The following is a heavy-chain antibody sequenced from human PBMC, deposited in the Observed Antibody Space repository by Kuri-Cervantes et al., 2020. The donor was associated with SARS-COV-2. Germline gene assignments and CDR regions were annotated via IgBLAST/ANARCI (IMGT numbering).Heavy chain of an antibody. J-gene: IGHJ5*02. CDR1: GGSISSHY. V-gene: IGHV4-59*11. D-gene: IGHD4/OR15-4a*01. CDR2: IYYSGST. Sequence: SETLSLTCTVSGGSISSHYWSWIRQPPGKGLEWIGYIYYSGSTNYNPSLKSRVTISVDTSKNQFSMKLSSVTAADTAVYYCARDPNANHNNWFDPWGQGPRSPSPQ. CDR3: ARDPNANHNNWFDP.